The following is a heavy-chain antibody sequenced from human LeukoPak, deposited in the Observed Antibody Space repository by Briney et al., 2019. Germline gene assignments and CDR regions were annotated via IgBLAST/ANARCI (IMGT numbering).Heavy chain of an antibody. CDR2: IYHSGTT. V-gene: IGHV4-28*03. CDR3: ARGTVTNPRWFDP. D-gene: IGHD4-17*01. CDR1: GYSITSSSW. J-gene: IGHJ5*02. Sequence: SDTLSLTCAVSGYSITSSSWWGWIRQPPGKGLEWIGYIYHSGTTYYNPSLKSRVTISVDRSKNQFSLKLSSVTAADTAVYYCARGTVTNPRWFDPWGQGTLVTVSS.